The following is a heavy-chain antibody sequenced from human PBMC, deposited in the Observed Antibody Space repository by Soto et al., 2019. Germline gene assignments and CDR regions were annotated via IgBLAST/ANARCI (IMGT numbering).Heavy chain of an antibody. V-gene: IGHV5-51*01. CDR2: IYPGDSDT. Sequence: GESLKISCKGSGYSFTSYWIGWVRQMPGKGLEWMGIIYPGDSDTRYSPSFQGQVTISADKSISTAYLQWSSLKASDTAMYYCARSPVHIVARGYYYYGMAVWGQGTTVTVSS. CDR3: ARSPVHIVARGYYYYGMAV. D-gene: IGHD5-12*01. J-gene: IGHJ6*02. CDR1: GYSFTSYW.